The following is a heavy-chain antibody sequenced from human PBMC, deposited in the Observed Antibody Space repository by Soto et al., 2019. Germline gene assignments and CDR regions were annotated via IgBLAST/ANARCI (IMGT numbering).Heavy chain of an antibody. J-gene: IGHJ6*02. CDR1: GGSISSYY. CDR2: IYYSGST. D-gene: IGHD3-3*01. Sequence: SETLSLTCTVSGGSISSYYWSWIRQPPGKGLEWIGYIYYSGSTNYNPSLKSRVTISVDTSKNQFSLKLSSVTAADTAVYYCARDYYEFWSGYSLWFIDVWGQGTTVTLSS. CDR3: ARDYYEFWSGYSLWFIDV. V-gene: IGHV4-59*01.